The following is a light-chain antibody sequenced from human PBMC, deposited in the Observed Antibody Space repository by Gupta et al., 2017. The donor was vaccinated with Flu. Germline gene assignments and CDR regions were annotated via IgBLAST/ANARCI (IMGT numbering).Light chain of an antibody. Sequence: QSVLTQPLSGFAAPGQKVTISCSGSNSNLGSTYVSWYQQVPGTAPKLLIYENNKRPAGLPDQFSGSKSGTSATLDITGLQTWDEADYYCGTWYTSLSGGVFGGGPKLTVL. V-gene: IGLV1-51*02. CDR2: ENN. CDR1: NSNLGSTY. J-gene: IGLJ2*01. CDR3: GTWYTSLSGGV.